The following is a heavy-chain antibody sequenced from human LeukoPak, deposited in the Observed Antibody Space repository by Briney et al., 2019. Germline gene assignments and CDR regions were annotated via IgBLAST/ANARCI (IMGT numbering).Heavy chain of an antibody. CDR3: ARGGASSEWFDP. D-gene: IGHD6-25*01. CDR2: IHSSGTT. V-gene: IGHV4-59*01. CDR1: GDSISGYY. Sequence: TSETLSLTCTVSGDSISGYYWSWIRQPPGKGLEWIAFIHSSGTTSYSPSLKSRVSISVDTSNNQFSLNVNSVTAADTAVYYCARGGASSEWFDPWGQGTLVTVSS. J-gene: IGHJ5*02.